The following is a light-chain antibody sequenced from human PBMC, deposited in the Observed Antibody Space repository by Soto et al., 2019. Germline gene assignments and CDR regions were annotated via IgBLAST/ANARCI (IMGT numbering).Light chain of an antibody. V-gene: IGKV3-11*01. Sequence: EIVLTQSPATLSLSPGERATLSCRASQSVSSYLAWYQQKPGQAPRLLIYDASNRATGIPARFSGSGSETDFTLTISSLEPEDFAVYYCQQRSNWLGLFTFGPGTKVDIK. J-gene: IGKJ3*01. CDR3: QQRSNWLGLFT. CDR2: DAS. CDR1: QSVSSY.